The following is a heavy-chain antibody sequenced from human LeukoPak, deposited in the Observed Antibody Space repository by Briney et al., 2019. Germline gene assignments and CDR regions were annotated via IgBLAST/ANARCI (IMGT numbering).Heavy chain of an antibody. V-gene: IGHV1-69*13. J-gene: IGHJ1*01. CDR2: IIPHVGSP. Sequence: SVKVSCKTFGDTFSYHSISWVRQAPGQGLQWLGGIIPHVGSPRYTERLQGRITITADESTTTAYLELSSLRSDDTAVYYCARGGLVYVLTGYYAPGLEYFHHWGQGSLVTVSS. D-gene: IGHD3-9*01. CDR3: ARGGLVYVLTGYYAPGLEYFHH. CDR1: GDTFSYHS.